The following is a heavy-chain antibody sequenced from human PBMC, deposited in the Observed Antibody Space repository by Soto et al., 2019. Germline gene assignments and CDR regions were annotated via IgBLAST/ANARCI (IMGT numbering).Heavy chain of an antibody. J-gene: IGHJ6*02. CDR2: ISAYNGNT. V-gene: IGHV1-18*01. Sequence: QVKLVQSGAEVKKPGASVKVSCKASGYTFTSYGISWVRQAPGQGLEWMGWISAYNGNTNYAQKLQGRVTMTTDTSTSTAYMELRRLVSDDTAVYYCARGRGYSYGLYYYYYGMDVWGQGTTVTVSS. CDR3: ARGRGYSYGLYYYYYGMDV. CDR1: GYTFTSYG. D-gene: IGHD5-18*01.